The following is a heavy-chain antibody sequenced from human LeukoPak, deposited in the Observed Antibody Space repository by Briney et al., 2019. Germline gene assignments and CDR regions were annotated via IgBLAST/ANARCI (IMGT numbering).Heavy chain of an antibody. Sequence: VASVKVSCKASGYTFTSYGISWVRQAPGQGLEWMGWISAYNGNTNYAQKLQGRVTMTTDTSTSTAYMELRSLGSDDTAVYYCARGDDYGDYGYYFDYWGQGTLVTVSS. CDR1: GYTFTSYG. CDR2: ISAYNGNT. D-gene: IGHD4-17*01. CDR3: ARGDDYGDYGYYFDY. J-gene: IGHJ4*02. V-gene: IGHV1-18*01.